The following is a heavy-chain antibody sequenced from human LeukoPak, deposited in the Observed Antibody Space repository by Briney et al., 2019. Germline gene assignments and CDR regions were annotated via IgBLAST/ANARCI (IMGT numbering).Heavy chain of an antibody. CDR2: IYPDDSDI. V-gene: IGHV5-51*01. CDR1: GYSFTSYW. Sequence: GESLKISCKGSGYSFTSYWIGWVRPMPGKGLEWMGIIYPDDSDIRYSPSFEGQVIISVDKSISPAYLQWSSLKASDTATYYCARHGHCTNGVCYSNYYYYMDVWGKGTTVTVSS. CDR3: ARHGHCTNGVCYSNYYYYMDV. J-gene: IGHJ6*03. D-gene: IGHD2-8*01.